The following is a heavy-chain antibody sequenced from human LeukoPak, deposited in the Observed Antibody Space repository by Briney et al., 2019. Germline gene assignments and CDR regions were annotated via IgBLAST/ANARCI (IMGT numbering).Heavy chain of an antibody. D-gene: IGHD5-18*01. CDR1: GGTFSIYA. CDR3: ARGEVLTAMVFDYYYGMDV. J-gene: IGHJ6*02. V-gene: IGHV1-69*13. CDR2: IIPIFGTA. Sequence: SVRVSFKASGGTFSIYAISWVRQAPGQGLEWMGGIIPIFGTANYAQKFQGRVTITADESTSTAYMELSSLRSEDTAVYYCARGEVLTAMVFDYYYGMDVWGRGTTVTVSS.